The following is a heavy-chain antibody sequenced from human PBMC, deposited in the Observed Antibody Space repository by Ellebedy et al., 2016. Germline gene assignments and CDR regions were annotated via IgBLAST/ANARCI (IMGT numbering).Heavy chain of an antibody. CDR1: GGSFSGYY. D-gene: IGHD4-23*01. V-gene: IGHV4-34*01. J-gene: IGHJ6*02. CDR3: ARDYGGNWNGMDV. CDR2: INHSGST. Sequence: SETLSLXXAVYGGSFSGYYWSWIRQSPGKGLEWIGEINHSGSTNYNPSLKSRVTISVDTSKNQFSLKLSSVTAADTAVYYCARDYGGNWNGMDVWGQGTTVTVSS.